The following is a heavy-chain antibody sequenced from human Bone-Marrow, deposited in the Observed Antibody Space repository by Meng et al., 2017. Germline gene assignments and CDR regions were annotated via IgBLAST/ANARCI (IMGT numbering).Heavy chain of an antibody. V-gene: IGHV3-30*04. Sequence: GESLKISCAASGFTFSSYAMHWVRQAPGKGLEWVAVISYDGSNKYYADSVKGRFTISRDNAKNSLYLQMNSLRAEDTAVYYCAREFWVATTSPSFDYWGQGTLVTVSS. D-gene: IGHD5-12*01. J-gene: IGHJ4*02. CDR2: ISYDGSNK. CDR1: GFTFSSYA. CDR3: AREFWVATTSPSFDY.